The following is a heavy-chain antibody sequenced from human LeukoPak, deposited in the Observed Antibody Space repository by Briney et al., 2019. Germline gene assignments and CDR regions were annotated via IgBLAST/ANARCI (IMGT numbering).Heavy chain of an antibody. V-gene: IGHV4-39*01. D-gene: IGHD3-10*01. CDR1: GGSTSSSSYY. CDR3: ARLGNTYYYGSGSYYSWFDP. Sequence: SETLSLTCTVSGGSTSSSSYYWGWIRQPPGKGLEWIGSIYYSGSTYYNPSLKSRVTISVDTSKNQFSLKLSSVTAADTTVYYCARLGNTYYYGSGSYYSWFDPWGQGTLVTVSS. CDR2: IYYSGST. J-gene: IGHJ5*02.